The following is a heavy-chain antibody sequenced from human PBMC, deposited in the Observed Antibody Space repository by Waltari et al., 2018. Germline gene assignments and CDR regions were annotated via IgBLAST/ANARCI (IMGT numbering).Heavy chain of an antibody. J-gene: IGHJ4*02. D-gene: IGHD3-10*01. CDR1: GYSFTSYW. CDR3: ATAPGDFWVLFDY. V-gene: IGHV5-51*01. CDR2: LYPGYSDT. Sequence: EVQLVQSGAEVKKPGESLKISCKGSGYSFTSYWIGWVRQMPGKGLEWMGILYPGYSDTRYSPSFQGQVTISADKSISTAYLQLGSLKASDTAMYYCATAPGDFWVLFDYWGQGTLVTVSS.